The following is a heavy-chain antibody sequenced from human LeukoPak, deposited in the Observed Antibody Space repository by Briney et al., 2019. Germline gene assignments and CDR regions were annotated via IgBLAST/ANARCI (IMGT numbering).Heavy chain of an antibody. D-gene: IGHD3-22*01. Sequence: ASVKVSCKASGYTFTSYGISWVRQAPGQGLEWMGWISAYNGNTNYAQKLQGRVTMTTDTSTSTAYMELRSLRSDDTAVYYCARVGISAHKTYYYDSSGSNWFDPWGQGTLVTVSS. CDR2: ISAYNGNT. V-gene: IGHV1-18*01. CDR1: GYTFTSYG. J-gene: IGHJ5*02. CDR3: ARVGISAHKTYYYDSSGSNWFDP.